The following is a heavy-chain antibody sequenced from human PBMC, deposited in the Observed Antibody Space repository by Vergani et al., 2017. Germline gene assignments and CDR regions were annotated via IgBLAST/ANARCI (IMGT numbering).Heavy chain of an antibody. Sequence: EVQLVESGGGLVQPGGSLRLSCAASGFTFSRHWMHWVRQAPGKGLVWVSRVNPEGTNTPYADSVKGRFTISRDNAKNTVYLQMNGLKIEDTAVYYCARDLGGPDYWGQGTLVTVSS. CDR3: ARDLGGPDY. CDR2: VNPEGTNT. D-gene: IGHD3-16*01. J-gene: IGHJ4*02. V-gene: IGHV3-74*01. CDR1: GFTFSRHW.